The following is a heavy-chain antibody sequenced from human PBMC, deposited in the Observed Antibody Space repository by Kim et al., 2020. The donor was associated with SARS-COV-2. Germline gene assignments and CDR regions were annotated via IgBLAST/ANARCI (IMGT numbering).Heavy chain of an antibody. CDR2: INAGNGNT. J-gene: IGHJ6*02. D-gene: IGHD6-13*01. CDR1: GYTFTSYA. V-gene: IGHV1-3*01. CDR3: ARYLSYSSSWYYDYGMDV. Sequence: ASVKVSCKASGYTFTSYAMHWVRQAPGQRLEGMGWINAGNGNTKYSQKFQGRVTITRDTSASTAYMELSSLRSEDTAVYYCARYLSYSSSWYYDYGMDVWGQGTTVTVSS.